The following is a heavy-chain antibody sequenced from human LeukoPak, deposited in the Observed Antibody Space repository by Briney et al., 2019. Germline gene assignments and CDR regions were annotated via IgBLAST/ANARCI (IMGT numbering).Heavy chain of an antibody. CDR1: GGSVTSNY. V-gene: IGHV4-59*08. D-gene: IGHD2-21*02. J-gene: IGHJ4*02. CDR2: TYYTGNT. Sequence: SETLSLTCTVSGGSVTSNYWSWIRQPPGKGLEWIGYTYYTGNTNYNPSLKSRVTLSLDTSKNHFSLKLTSVTAADTAVYYCATGGDRRKVGYWGQGTLITVSS. CDR3: ATGGDRRKVGY.